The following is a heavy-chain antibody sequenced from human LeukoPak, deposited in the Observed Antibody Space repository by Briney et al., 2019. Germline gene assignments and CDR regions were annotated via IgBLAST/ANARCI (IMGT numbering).Heavy chain of an antibody. CDR1: GFTFSSYA. J-gene: IGHJ5*02. CDR3: ARVKVGTTYWFDP. CDR2: VYSGGST. Sequence: PGGSLRLSCAASGFTFSSYAMSWVRQAPGKGLEWVSVVYSGGSTYYADSVKGRFTISRDNSKNMVYLQMNSLRVEDTAVYYCARVKVGTTYWFDPWGQGTLVTVSS. V-gene: IGHV3-66*01. D-gene: IGHD1-26*01.